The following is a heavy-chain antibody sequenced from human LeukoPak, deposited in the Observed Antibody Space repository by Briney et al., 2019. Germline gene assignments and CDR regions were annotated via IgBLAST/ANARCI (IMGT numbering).Heavy chain of an antibody. CDR2: INHSGST. V-gene: IGHV4-34*01. CDR1: GGSFSGYY. J-gene: IGHJ6*03. Sequence: SEGLSLTCAVYGGSFSGYYWSWIRQPPGKGLEWIGEINHSGSTNYNPSLKSRVTISVDTSKNQFSLKLSSVTAADTAVYYCARLPILARPYYYYDTPVWVKGTTFT. CDR3: ARLPILARPYYYYDTPV. D-gene: IGHD6-6*01.